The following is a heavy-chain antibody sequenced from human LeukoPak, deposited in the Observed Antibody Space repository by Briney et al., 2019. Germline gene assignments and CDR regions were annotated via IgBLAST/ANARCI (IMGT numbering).Heavy chain of an antibody. Sequence: SQTLSLTCTVSGGSISNIGYYWNWIRQHPGKGLEWIGNIYNSAITYYNPSLKSRVTMSVDTSENQFSLKLTSVTAADTAVYYCARGRYSTYYDFWSGYFGHYFDYWGQGTLVTVSS. J-gene: IGHJ4*02. CDR1: GGSISNIGYY. D-gene: IGHD3-3*01. CDR2: IYNSAIT. V-gene: IGHV4-31*03. CDR3: ARGRYSTYYDFWSGYFGHYFDY.